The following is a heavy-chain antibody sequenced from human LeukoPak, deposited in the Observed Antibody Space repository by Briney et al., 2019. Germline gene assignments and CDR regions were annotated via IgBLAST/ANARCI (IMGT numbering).Heavy chain of an antibody. V-gene: IGHV4-59*05. CDR2: IYYSGST. CDR1: GGSITSYY. J-gene: IGHJ4*02. D-gene: IGHD4-17*01. CDR3: ARHDYGDGPGGRYDY. Sequence: PSETLSPTCTVSGGSITSYYWSWIRQPPGKGLEWIGSIYYSGSTYYNPSLKSRVTISVDTSKNQFSLKLSSVTAADTAVYYCARHDYGDGPGGRYDYWGQGTLVTVSS.